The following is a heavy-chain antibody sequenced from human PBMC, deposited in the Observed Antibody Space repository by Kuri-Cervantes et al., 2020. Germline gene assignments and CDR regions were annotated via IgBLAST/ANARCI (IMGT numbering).Heavy chain of an antibody. CDR3: AHARITIFGVVTECYFDY. D-gene: IGHD3-3*01. CDR2: IDWDDDK. V-gene: IGHV2-70*04. J-gene: IGHJ4*02. Sequence: SGPTLVKPTQTLTLTCSFSGFSLSTRGMRVSWIRQPPGKALEWLARIDWDDDKVYRTSLKTRLTISKDTSKNQVVLTMTNMDPVDTATYYCAHARITIFGVVTECYFDYWGQGTLVTVSS. CDR1: GFSLSTRGMR.